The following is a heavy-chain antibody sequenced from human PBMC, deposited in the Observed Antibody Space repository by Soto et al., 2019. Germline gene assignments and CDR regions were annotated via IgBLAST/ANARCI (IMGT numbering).Heavy chain of an antibody. D-gene: IGHD3-3*01. CDR3: SRQASDFWSGKPQYYMDV. CDR2: IRRKPNNYAT. V-gene: IGHV3-73*01. CDR1: GFTFSGSA. Sequence: EVQLVESGGGLVQPGGSLKLSCAASGFTFSGSAMHWVRQASGKGLEWVGRIRRKPNNYATAYGASVKGRFTISRDDSKNTAYLQMNSLHTEDTAVYYCSRQASDFWSGKPQYYMDVWGKGTTVTVSS. J-gene: IGHJ6*03.